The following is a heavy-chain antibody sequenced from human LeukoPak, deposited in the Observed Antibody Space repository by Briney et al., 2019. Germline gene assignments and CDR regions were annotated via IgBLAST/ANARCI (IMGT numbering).Heavy chain of an antibody. Sequence: GGSLRLSCAASGFTFSSYAMSWVRQAPGKGLEWVSAISGSGGSTYYTDSVKGRFTISRDNSKNTLYLQMNSLRAEDTAVYYCAKDQGYYYGSIKPGCAFDTWGQGTMVTVSS. CDR1: GFTFSSYA. CDR2: ISGSGGST. V-gene: IGHV3-23*01. D-gene: IGHD3-22*01. J-gene: IGHJ3*02. CDR3: AKDQGYYYGSIKPGCAFDT.